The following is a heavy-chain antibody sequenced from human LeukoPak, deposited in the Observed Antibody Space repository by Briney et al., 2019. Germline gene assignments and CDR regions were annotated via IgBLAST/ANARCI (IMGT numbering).Heavy chain of an antibody. D-gene: IGHD2-2*01. CDR1: GGTFSSYA. Sequence: ASVKVSCKASGGTFSSYAINWVRQAPGQGLEWMGWISAYNDNTSYAQMFQDRVTMSTDTSTSTAYMELRSLRFDDTAVYYCARLGYCSSNSCYGVDYWGQGTLVTVSS. V-gene: IGHV1-18*01. CDR3: ARLGYCSSNSCYGVDY. CDR2: ISAYNDNT. J-gene: IGHJ4*02.